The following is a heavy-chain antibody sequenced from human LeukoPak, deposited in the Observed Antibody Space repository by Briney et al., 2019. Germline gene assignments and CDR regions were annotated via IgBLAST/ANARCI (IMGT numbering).Heavy chain of an antibody. J-gene: IGHJ4*02. D-gene: IGHD2-8*02. CDR2: ISAYNGNT. V-gene: IGHV1-18*01. CDR1: GYTFTSYG. Sequence: ASVRLPCKASGYTFTSYGIGWVRQAPGQGLEWMGWISAYNGNTNYAQKLQGRVTMTTDTSTSTAYMELRSLRSDDTAVYYCARVSGGTYCLDYWGQGTLVTVSS. CDR3: ARVSGGTYCLDY.